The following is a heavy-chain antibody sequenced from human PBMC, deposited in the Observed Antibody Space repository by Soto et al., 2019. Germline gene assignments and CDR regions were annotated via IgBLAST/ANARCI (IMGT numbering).Heavy chain of an antibody. CDR2: IYHGGSP. J-gene: IGHJ6*02. CDR3: ARDTAQGATTKVYYYGMDV. D-gene: IGHD1-26*01. V-gene: IGHV4-38-2*02. CDR1: GYSISSGYY. Sequence: SETLSLTCAVSGYSISSGYYWGWIRQPPGKGLEWIGNIYHGGSPYYNPSLRSRVTISVDTSKNQFSLKLSSATAADTAVYYCARDTAQGATTKVYYYGMDVWGQGTTVTVSS.